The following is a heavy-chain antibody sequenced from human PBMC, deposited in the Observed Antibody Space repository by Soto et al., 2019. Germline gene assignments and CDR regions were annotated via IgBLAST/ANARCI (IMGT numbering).Heavy chain of an antibody. V-gene: IGHV3-30-3*01. Sequence: GSLRLSCAASGFTFSTYAMHWVRQAPDKGLEWVAVISYDGSNKYYVDSVKGRFTISRDNSKNTLYLQMNSLRAEDTAVYYCARDRYSSGPYYFDYWGQGTPVTVSS. CDR2: ISYDGSNK. CDR1: GFTFSTYA. D-gene: IGHD6-19*01. J-gene: IGHJ4*02. CDR3: ARDRYSSGPYYFDY.